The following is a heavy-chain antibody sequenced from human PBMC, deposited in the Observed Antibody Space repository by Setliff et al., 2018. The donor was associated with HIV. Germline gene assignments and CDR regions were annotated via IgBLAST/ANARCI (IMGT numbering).Heavy chain of an antibody. D-gene: IGHD6-19*01. CDR2: IDSDESTT. V-gene: IGHV3-74*01. J-gene: IGHJ4*02. Sequence: PGGSLRLSCAASGFTFSSYSMNWVRQAPGKGLVWVARIDSDESTTISADSVKGRFTISVDTSKNQFSLKLSSVTAADTAVYYCARRSGWSLDYWGQGALVTVSS. CDR3: ARRSGWSLDY. CDR1: GFTFSSYS.